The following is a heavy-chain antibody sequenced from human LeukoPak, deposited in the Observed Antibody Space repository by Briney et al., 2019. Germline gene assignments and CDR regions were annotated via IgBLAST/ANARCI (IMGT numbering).Heavy chain of an antibody. V-gene: IGHV4-59*01. J-gene: IGHJ4*02. CDR1: GGSISSYY. CDR3: ATHGVIGTKYYDY. CDR2: IYCSGSI. Sequence: SETLSLTCTVSGGSISSYYWSWIRQPPGKRLEYLGYIYCSGSINYNPSLKGRVTISVDMSKNQFFLRLSSVTAADTAVYYCATHGVIGTKYYDYWGQGTLVTVSS. D-gene: IGHD2-21*01.